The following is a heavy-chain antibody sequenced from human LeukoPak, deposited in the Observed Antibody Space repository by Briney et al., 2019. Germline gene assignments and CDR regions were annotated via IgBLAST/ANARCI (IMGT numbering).Heavy chain of an antibody. D-gene: IGHD4-17*01. CDR2: IYHSGTT. CDR3: ARQSLPPDEYGDYGSYSYYGMDV. Sequence: SQTLPLTCTISGVSISSGGYYWSWIRQLPGKGLEWIGYIYHSGTTYYNPSLKSPVTISVDKSKNQFSLKLRSVTAADTAVYYCARQSLPPDEYGDYGSYSYYGMDVWGQGTTVTVSS. V-gene: IGHV4-31*01. CDR1: GVSISSGGYY. J-gene: IGHJ6*02.